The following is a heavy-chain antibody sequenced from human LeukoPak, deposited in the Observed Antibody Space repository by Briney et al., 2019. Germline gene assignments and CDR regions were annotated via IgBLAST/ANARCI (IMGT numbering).Heavy chain of an antibody. D-gene: IGHD3-10*01. CDR3: ARAGFGEFLYYYYGMDV. Sequence: GGSLRLSCAASGFTFSSYEMNWVRQAPGKGLEWVSYISSSGSTIYYADSVKGRFTISRDNAKNSLYLQMNSLRAEDTAVYYCARAGFGEFLYYYYGMDVWGQGTTVTVSS. CDR1: GFTFSSYE. CDR2: ISSSGSTI. J-gene: IGHJ6*02. V-gene: IGHV3-48*03.